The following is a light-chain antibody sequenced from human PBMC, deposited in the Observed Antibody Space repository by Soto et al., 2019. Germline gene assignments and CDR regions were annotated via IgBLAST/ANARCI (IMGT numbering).Light chain of an antibody. CDR1: SSEVGYYNL. Sequence: QSALTQPASVSGSPGQSITISCTGTSSEVGYYNLVSWYQHHPGKATKLINYEVNKRPSGVSNRFSGSKSGNTASLTISGLQAEDEADYHCCSYAGSSTYVFGTGTKVTVL. J-gene: IGLJ1*01. CDR3: CSYAGSSTYV. V-gene: IGLV2-23*02. CDR2: EVN.